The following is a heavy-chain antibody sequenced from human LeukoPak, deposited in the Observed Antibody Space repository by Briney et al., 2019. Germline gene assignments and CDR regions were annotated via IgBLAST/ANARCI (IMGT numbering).Heavy chain of an antibody. V-gene: IGHV3-21*01. CDR2: ISSSGSYI. CDR3: ARIFRTYDFWRAPNRPIDV. Sequence: GGSLRLSCAASGFTLSSYNMNWVRQAPGKGLEWVSSISSSGSYIYYVDSVRGRFTISRDNAKNSLYLQMDSLRAEDTAVYYCARIFRTYDFWRAPNRPIDVWGQGTLVTVSS. J-gene: IGHJ4*02. CDR1: GFTLSSYN. D-gene: IGHD3-3*01.